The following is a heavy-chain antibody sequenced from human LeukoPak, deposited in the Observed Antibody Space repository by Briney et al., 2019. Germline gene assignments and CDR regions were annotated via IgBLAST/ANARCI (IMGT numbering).Heavy chain of an antibody. J-gene: IGHJ6*02. CDR3: AKCAWSSLQRGLRALLWFCGGSCYHDPYGMEV. CDR1: GFTFSSYA. Sequence: GGSLRLSCAASGFTFSSYAMSWVRQAPGKGLEWVSAISGSGGSTYYADSVKGRFTISRDNSKNTLYLQMNSLRAEDTAVYYCAKCAWSSLQRGLRALLWFCGGSCYHDPYGMEVWGQGDTVTVSS. V-gene: IGHV3-23*01. CDR2: ISGSGGST. D-gene: IGHD2-15*01.